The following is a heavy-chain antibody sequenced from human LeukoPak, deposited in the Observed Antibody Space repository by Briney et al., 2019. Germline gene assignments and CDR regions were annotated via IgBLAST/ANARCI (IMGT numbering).Heavy chain of an antibody. CDR2: IYHSGST. J-gene: IGHJ6*03. Sequence: PSETLSLTCTVSGYSISSGYYWGWIRQPPGKGLEWIGSIYHSGSTNYNPSLKSRVTISIDTSKNQFSLKLSSVTAADTAVYYCAREQRYCSSTNCYRRRTYYMDVWGKGTTVTISS. CDR3: AREQRYCSSTNCYRRRTYYMDV. D-gene: IGHD2-2*01. CDR1: GYSISSGYY. V-gene: IGHV4-38-2*02.